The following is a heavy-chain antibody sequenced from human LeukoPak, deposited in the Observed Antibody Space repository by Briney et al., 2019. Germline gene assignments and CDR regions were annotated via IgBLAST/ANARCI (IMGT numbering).Heavy chain of an antibody. CDR3: ARGGDCSSASCFGWFDP. D-gene: IGHD2-2*01. V-gene: IGHV4-59*01. CDR2: IYYSGST. CDR1: GGSISSYY. J-gene: IGHJ5*02. Sequence: SETLSLTCTGSGGSISSYYWSWIRQPPGKGLEWMGYIYYSGSTNYNPSLKSRVTISVDTSKNQFSLKLSSVTAADTAVYYCARGGDCSSASCFGWFDPWGQGTLVTVSS.